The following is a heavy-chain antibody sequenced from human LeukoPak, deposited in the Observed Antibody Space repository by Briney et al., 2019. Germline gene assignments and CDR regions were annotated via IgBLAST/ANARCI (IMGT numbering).Heavy chain of an antibody. J-gene: IGHJ5*02. V-gene: IGHV1-69*13. D-gene: IGHD3-10*01. CDR2: IIPIFGTA. Sequence: ASVKVSCKASGYTFTSYGISWVRQAPGQGLEWMGGIIPIFGTANYAQKFQGRVTITADESTSTAYMELSSLRSEDTAVYYCARDRRITMVQANPENWFDPWGQGTLVTVSS. CDR3: ARDRRITMVQANPENWFDP. CDR1: GYTFTSYG.